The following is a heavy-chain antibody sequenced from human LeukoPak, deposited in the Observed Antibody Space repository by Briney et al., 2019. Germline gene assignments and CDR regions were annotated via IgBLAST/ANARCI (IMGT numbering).Heavy chain of an antibody. V-gene: IGHV3-23*01. J-gene: IGHJ4*02. Sequence: PGGSLRLSCAASGFTFSSYAMSWVRQAPGKGLEWVSAISGSGGSTYYADSVKGRFTISRDNSKNTLYLQMNSLRAEDTAVYYCARGPSRYCSGGSCYSNIWGQGTLVTVSS. CDR2: ISGSGGST. CDR1: GFTFSSYA. D-gene: IGHD2-15*01. CDR3: ARGPSRYCSGGSCYSNI.